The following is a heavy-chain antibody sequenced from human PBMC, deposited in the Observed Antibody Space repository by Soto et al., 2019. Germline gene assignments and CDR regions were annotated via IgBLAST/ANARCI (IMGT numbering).Heavy chain of an antibody. CDR1: GFTFSSYA. Sequence: GGSLRLSCAASGFTFSSYAMSWVRQAPGKGLEWVSAISGSGGSTYYADSVKGRFTISRDNSKNTLYLQMNSLRAEDTAVYYCAKIGPGPYYDFWSGGTPEINWFDPWGQGTLVTVSS. D-gene: IGHD3-3*01. CDR3: AKIGPGPYYDFWSGGTPEINWFDP. CDR2: ISGSGGST. J-gene: IGHJ5*02. V-gene: IGHV3-23*01.